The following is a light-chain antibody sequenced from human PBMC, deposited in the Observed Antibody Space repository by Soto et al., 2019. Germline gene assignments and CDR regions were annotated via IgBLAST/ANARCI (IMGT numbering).Light chain of an antibody. CDR3: HQRNQ. J-gene: IGKJ5*01. V-gene: IGKV3D-20*02. CDR1: QSVSSSY. Sequence: EIVLTQSPGTLSLSPGARATLSCRASQSVSSSYLAWYQQKPGQAPRLLIYDSTNRAAGIPARFSGSRSGTDFTLTISSVEPEDFAMYYCHQRNQFGQGTRLEIK. CDR2: DST.